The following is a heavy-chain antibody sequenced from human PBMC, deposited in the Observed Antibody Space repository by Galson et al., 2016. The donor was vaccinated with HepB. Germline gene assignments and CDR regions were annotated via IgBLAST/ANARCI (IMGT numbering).Heavy chain of an antibody. Sequence: SLRLSCAASGFRFSGYAIHWVSQTPAKGLEWVGVISFDGKNQYYSGSVEGRFTISRDDSKNTAFLQMNSLRAEDTAVFYCAKESGGNSQIDYWGQGTLVTVSS. J-gene: IGHJ4*02. D-gene: IGHD4-23*01. V-gene: IGHV3-30*18. CDR2: ISFDGKNQ. CDR3: AKESGGNSQIDY. CDR1: GFRFSGYA.